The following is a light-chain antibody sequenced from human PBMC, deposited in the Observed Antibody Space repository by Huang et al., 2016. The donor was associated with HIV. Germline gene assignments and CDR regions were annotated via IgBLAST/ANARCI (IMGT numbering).Light chain of an antibody. Sequence: EIVLTQSPATLSLSPGKRATLSCRASQSISRYLACYQQKPGQAPRILIYYASNRATGIPARFSGSGSVTDFTLTITSLEPEDFAVYYCQQSSSWPPLTFGGGTKVEIK. J-gene: IGKJ4*01. CDR1: QSISRY. CDR2: YAS. V-gene: IGKV3-11*01. CDR3: QQSSSWPPLT.